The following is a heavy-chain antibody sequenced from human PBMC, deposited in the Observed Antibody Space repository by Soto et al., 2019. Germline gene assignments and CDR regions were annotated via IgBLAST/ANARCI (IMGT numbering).Heavy chain of an antibody. CDR2: ISSSGYT. CDR1: GFSFSNYA. D-gene: IGHD3-10*01. J-gene: IGHJ5*02. CDR3: AKELRDYGSGVLP. Sequence: GGSLRLSCATSGFSFSNYAMSWVRQAPGKGLEWVAGISSSGYTYYADSVKGRFTISRDNSKNTLYLQMNSLRAEDTAVYYCAKELRDYGSGVLPWGQGTLVTVSS. V-gene: IGHV3-23*01.